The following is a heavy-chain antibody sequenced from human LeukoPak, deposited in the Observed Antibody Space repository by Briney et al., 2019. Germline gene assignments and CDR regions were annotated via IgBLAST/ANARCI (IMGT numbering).Heavy chain of an antibody. CDR1: GGSFSGYY. D-gene: IGHD3-10*01. V-gene: IGHV4-34*01. J-gene: IGHJ4*02. Sequence: SETLSLTCAVYGGSFSGYYWSWIRQPPGKGLEWIGEINHSGSTNYNPSLKSRVTISVDTSKNQFSLKLSSVTAADTAVYYCARRELLWFGLGSWGQGTLVTVSS. CDR2: INHSGST. CDR3: ARRELLWFGLGS.